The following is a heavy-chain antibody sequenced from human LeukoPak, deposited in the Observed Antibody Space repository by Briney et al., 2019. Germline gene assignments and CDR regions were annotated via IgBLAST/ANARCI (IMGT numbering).Heavy chain of an antibody. V-gene: IGHV3-30-3*01. CDR2: ISYDGSNK. J-gene: IGHJ4*02. CDR3: AREYSSSWYIMGDY. D-gene: IGHD6-13*01. CDR1: GFTFSSYA. Sequence: GRSLRLSCAASGFTFSSYAMHWVRQAPGRGLEWVAVISYDGSNKYYADSVKGRFTTSRDNSKNTLYLQMNSLRAEDTAVYYCAREYSSSWYIMGDYWGQGTLVTVSS.